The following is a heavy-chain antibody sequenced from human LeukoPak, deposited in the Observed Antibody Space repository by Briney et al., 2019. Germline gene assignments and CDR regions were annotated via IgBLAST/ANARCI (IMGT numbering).Heavy chain of an antibody. CDR3: ERYSYGPPVGNHYGMDV. J-gene: IGHJ6*02. D-gene: IGHD5-18*01. CDR2: IYYSGST. CDR1: GGSISSYY. V-gene: IGHV4-59*01. Sequence: SETLSLTCTVSGGSISSYYWSWIRQPPGKGLEWIGYIYYSGSTNYNPSLKSRVTISVDTSKNQFSLKLSSVTAADTAVYYCERYSYGPPVGNHYGMDVWGQGTTATASS.